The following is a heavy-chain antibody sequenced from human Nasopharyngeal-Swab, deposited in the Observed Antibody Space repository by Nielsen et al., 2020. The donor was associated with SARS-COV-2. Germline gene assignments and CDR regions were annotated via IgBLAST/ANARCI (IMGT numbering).Heavy chain of an antibody. Sequence: TRQPPGQALEWLAHIFSNAEKSYSTSLKSRLTSSKDTSKSQVVLTMTNMDPVDTATYYCARIIEVNTSYHYYGMDVWGQGTTVTVSS. CDR3: ARIIEVNTSYHYYGMDV. J-gene: IGHJ6*02. V-gene: IGHV2-26*01. CDR2: IFSNAEK. D-gene: IGHD3-22*01.